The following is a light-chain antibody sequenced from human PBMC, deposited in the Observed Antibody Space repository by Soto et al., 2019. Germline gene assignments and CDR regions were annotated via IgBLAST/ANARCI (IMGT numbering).Light chain of an antibody. CDR1: QSLVYSDGIAY. CDR3: MQATHWPIT. Sequence: DVVITQSPLSLPVTLGQPASISCSSNQSLVYSDGIAYFSWFQQRPGRSPRRLIYKVSNRDSGVPARFSGSGSGTDFALKISRVGADDVGVYYCMQATHWPITFGQGTRLEIK. V-gene: IGKV2-30*01. CDR2: KVS. J-gene: IGKJ5*01.